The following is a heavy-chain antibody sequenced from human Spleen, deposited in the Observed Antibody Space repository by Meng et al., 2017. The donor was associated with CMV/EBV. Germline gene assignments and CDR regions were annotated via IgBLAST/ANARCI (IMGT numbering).Heavy chain of an antibody. V-gene: IGHV3-20*04. CDR3: ARDAWGDEAFDI. CDR1: GFTFDDYG. D-gene: IGHD3-16*01. Sequence: GSLRLSCAVSGFTFDDYGMGWVRQAPGKGLEWVSSINWNGDSTDYADSVKGRFTISRDNAKNSLYLQMNSLRAEDTAVYYCARDAWGDEAFDIWGQGTMVTVSS. J-gene: IGHJ3*02. CDR2: INWNGDST.